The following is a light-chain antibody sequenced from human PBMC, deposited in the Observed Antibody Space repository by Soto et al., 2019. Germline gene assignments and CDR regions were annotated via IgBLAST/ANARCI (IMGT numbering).Light chain of an antibody. CDR2: EVS. J-gene: IGLJ1*01. V-gene: IGLV2-14*01. CDR1: SSDVGNYKY. Sequence: QAVLTQPASVSVSPGQSITISCTGTSSDVGNYKYVSWYQQHPGKAPKLMIYEVSNRPSGVSNRFSGSKSGNTASLTISGLQAEDETHYYCFSYTSSGTYVFGTGTKVTVL. CDR3: FSYTSSGTYV.